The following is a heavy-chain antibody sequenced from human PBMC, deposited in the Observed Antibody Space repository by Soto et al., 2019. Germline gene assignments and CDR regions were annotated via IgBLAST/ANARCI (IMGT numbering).Heavy chain of an antibody. D-gene: IGHD3-16*01. CDR3: ARDVMITFGGVFNWFDP. Sequence: ASVKVSCKASGYTFTSYGISWVRQAPGQGLEWMGWISAYNGNTNYAQKLQGRVTMTTDTSTSTAYMELRSLRSDDTAVYYCARDVMITFGGVFNWFDPWGQGTLVTV. CDR2: ISAYNGNT. J-gene: IGHJ5*02. CDR1: GYTFTSYG. V-gene: IGHV1-18*01.